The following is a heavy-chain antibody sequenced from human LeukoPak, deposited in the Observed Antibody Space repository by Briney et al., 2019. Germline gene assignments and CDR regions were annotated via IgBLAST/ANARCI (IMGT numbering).Heavy chain of an antibody. D-gene: IGHD3-22*01. CDR3: ARDQYYDVSTYYEIDY. J-gene: IGHJ4*02. Sequence: PSETLSLTCTVPGASISSSTYYWGWIRQPPGKGLEWIGSASYSGNTYYNPSLKSRVTILVDTSKNQFSLKMTSVTAADTAAYYCARDQYYDVSTYYEIDYWGQGTLVTVSS. CDR2: ASYSGNT. CDR1: GASISSSTYY. V-gene: IGHV4-39*07.